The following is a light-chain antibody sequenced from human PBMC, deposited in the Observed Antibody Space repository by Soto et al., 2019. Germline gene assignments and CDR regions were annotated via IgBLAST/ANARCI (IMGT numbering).Light chain of an antibody. V-gene: IGKV2D-29*01. CDR1: QSLLHSNGKTY. J-gene: IGKJ5*01. CDR2: EVS. Sequence: EIVMTQSPLSLSATPGQPASISCKSSQSLLHSNGKTYLYWYVQKSGQPPKLLIYEVSNRFSGVSERFSGSGAGTDFTLEISRVETDDVGIYYCMQSTQLPPTFGQGTRLEIK. CDR3: MQSTQLPPT.